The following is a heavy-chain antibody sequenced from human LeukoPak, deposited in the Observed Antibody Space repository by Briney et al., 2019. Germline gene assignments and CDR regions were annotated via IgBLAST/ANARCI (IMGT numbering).Heavy chain of an antibody. J-gene: IGHJ2*01. V-gene: IGHV4-39*07. Sequence: SETQSLTCTVSGDSISSSSYYWGWIRQPPGKGLEWIGSIYYSGSTYYNPSLKSRVTISVDTSKNQFSLKLSSVTAADTAVYYCARGLVEMATRYFDLWGRGTLVTVSS. CDR1: GDSISSSSYY. D-gene: IGHD5-24*01. CDR3: ARGLVEMATRYFDL. CDR2: IYYSGST.